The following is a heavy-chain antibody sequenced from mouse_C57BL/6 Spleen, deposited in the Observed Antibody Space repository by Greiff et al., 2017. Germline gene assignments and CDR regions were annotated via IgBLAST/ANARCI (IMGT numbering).Heavy chain of an antibody. CDR1: GYAFTNYL. CDR2: INPGSGGT. Sequence: QVQLQQSGAELVRPGTSVKVSCKASGYAFTNYLIEWVKQRPGQGLEWIGVINPGSGGTNYNEKFKGKATLTADKSSSTAYMQLSSLTSEDSAVYFCARETAQATWAYWGQGTLVTVSA. J-gene: IGHJ3*01. D-gene: IGHD3-2*02. CDR3: ARETAQATWAY. V-gene: IGHV1-54*01.